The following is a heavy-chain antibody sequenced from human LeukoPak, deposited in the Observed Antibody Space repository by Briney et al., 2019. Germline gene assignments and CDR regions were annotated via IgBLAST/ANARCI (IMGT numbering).Heavy chain of an antibody. V-gene: IGHV3-11*01. CDR3: ARVKTYGRYFDF. J-gene: IGHJ4*02. CDR1: GSTFSDYY. D-gene: IGHD3-10*01. Sequence: GGSLRLSCAASGSTFSDYYMSWIRQAPGKGLEWVSYISSSGHTIYYADSVKGRFTVSRDNAKNSLYLQMNSPRAEDTAVYYCARVKTYGRYFDFWGQGTLVTVSS. CDR2: ISSSGHTI.